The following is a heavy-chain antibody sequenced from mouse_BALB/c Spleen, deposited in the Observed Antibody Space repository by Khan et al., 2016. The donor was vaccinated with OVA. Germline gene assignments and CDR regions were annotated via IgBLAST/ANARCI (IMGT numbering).Heavy chain of an antibody. J-gene: IGHJ4*01. CDR2: IYPGTGST. Sequence: QVQLQQSGAELVRPGASVKLSCKTSGYIFTSYWIHWVKQRSGQGLEWIARIYPGTGSTYYNETFKGKATLTADKSSSTAYMQLSSLKSEDSSVXFCARGDDSSNVMDYWGQGTSVTVSS. CDR3: ARGDDSSNVMDY. V-gene: IGHV1S132*01. D-gene: IGHD2-4*01. CDR1: GYIFTSYW.